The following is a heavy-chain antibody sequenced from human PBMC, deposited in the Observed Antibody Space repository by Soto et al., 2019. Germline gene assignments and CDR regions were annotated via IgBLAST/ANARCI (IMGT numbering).Heavy chain of an antibody. J-gene: IGHJ4*02. CDR3: ARSTYYYDSSGYYYFDY. V-gene: IGHV1-46*01. Sequence: QVQLVQSGAEVKKPGASVKVSCKASGYTFTSYYMHWVRQAPGQGLECMGIINPRGGSTSYAQKFQGRVTMTRDTSTSTVYMELSSLRSEDTAVYYCARSTYYYDSSGYYYFDYWGQGTLVTVSS. D-gene: IGHD3-22*01. CDR2: INPRGGST. CDR1: GYTFTSYY.